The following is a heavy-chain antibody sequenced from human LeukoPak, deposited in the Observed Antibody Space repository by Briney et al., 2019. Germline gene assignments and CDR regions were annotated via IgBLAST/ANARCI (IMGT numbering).Heavy chain of an antibody. CDR1: GGSITSTGSY. Sequence: SETLSLTCSVSGGSITSTGSYWGWIRQTPGKGLEWIATTFYRGTTYYNPSLKSRVTISIDTSKNHFSLNLSSVTAADTAVYYCARRIGELGLNWFDPWGQGTLVTVSS. CDR3: ARRIGELGLNWFDP. J-gene: IGHJ5*02. V-gene: IGHV4-39*02. CDR2: TFYRGTT. D-gene: IGHD3-16*01.